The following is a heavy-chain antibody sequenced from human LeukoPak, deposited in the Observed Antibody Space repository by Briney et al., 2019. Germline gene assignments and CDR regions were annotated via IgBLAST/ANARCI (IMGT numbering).Heavy chain of an antibody. CDR3: AKDRNRWLGKIGDY. CDR2: ISGSGGST. D-gene: IGHD4-23*01. Sequence: GGSLRLSCAASGFTFSSYAMSWVRQAPGKGLEWVSAISGSGGSTYYADSVKGRFTISRDNSKNTLYLQMNSLRAKDTAVYYCAKDRNRWLGKIGDYWGQGTLVTVSS. J-gene: IGHJ4*02. CDR1: GFTFSSYA. V-gene: IGHV3-23*01.